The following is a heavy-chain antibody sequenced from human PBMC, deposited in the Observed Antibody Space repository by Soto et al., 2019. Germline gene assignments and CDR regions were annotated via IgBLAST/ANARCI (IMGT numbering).Heavy chain of an antibody. CDR1: GFTFINFV. CDR2: ITDTGGDT. CDR3: TKASSDRHHMDV. V-gene: IGHV3-23*01. Sequence: WGSLRLSRASSGFTFINFVMRGVRQTPGKGLEWVSTITDTGGDTYYTDSVKGRFTISRDNSKNTLYLQMTSLRAEDTALYYCTKASSDRHHMDVWGQGTTVTVSS. J-gene: IGHJ6*02.